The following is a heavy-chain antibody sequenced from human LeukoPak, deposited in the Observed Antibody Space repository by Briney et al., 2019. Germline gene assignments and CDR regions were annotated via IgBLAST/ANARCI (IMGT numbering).Heavy chain of an antibody. J-gene: IGHJ4*02. CDR2: INHSGST. CDR1: GGSFSGYY. V-gene: IGHV4-34*01. D-gene: IGHD1-1*01. CDR3: ARAVTLQLFDY. Sequence: PSETLSLTCAVYGGSFSGYYWNWIRQPPGKGLEWIGEINHSGSTNYNPSLKGRVTISVDTSKNQFSLKLSSVTAADTAVYYCARAVTLQLFDYWGQGTLVTVSS.